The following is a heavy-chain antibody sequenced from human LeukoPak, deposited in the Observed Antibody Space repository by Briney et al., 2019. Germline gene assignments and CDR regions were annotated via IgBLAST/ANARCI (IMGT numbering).Heavy chain of an antibody. V-gene: IGHV4-39*07. CDR3: ARERDAYNWRPLDY. CDR2: LSYSGNM. Sequence: IPWAPARGVGRIGSLSYSGNMYNTSPLKSRVTMSVDTSKNQFSLKLSSVTAADTAIYYCARERDAYNWRPLDYWGQGTLVSVSS. J-gene: IGHJ4*02. D-gene: IGHD5-24*01.